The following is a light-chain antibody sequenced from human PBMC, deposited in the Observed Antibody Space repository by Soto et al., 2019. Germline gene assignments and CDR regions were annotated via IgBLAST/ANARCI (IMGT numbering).Light chain of an antibody. J-gene: IGLJ3*02. Sequence: QSALTQPASVSGSPGQSITISCTGTSSDVGGYNYVSWFQHHPGKAPKLMIYEVSNRPSGVSNRFSGSKSGNTASLTISGLQAEDEADYTSSSTRVFGGGTKVTVL. CDR3: SSTRV. V-gene: IGLV2-14*01. CDR1: SSDVGGYNY. CDR2: EVS.